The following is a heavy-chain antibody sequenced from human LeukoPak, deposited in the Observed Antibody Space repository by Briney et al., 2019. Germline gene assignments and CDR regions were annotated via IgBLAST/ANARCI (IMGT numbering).Heavy chain of an antibody. D-gene: IGHD6-13*01. J-gene: IGHJ4*02. Sequence: GASVRVSCKASGYTFTSYGISWVRQAPGQGLEWMGWISAYNDNTNYAQKLQGRVTMTTDTSTSTAYMELMSMRSDDTGVYYCARDSHIIAAAGDFDYWGQGTLVTVSS. CDR1: GYTFTSYG. V-gene: IGHV1-18*01. CDR2: ISAYNDNT. CDR3: ARDSHIIAAAGDFDY.